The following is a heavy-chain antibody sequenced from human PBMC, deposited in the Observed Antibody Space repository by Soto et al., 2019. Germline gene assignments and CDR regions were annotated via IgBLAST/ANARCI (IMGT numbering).Heavy chain of an antibody. Sequence: PGGSLRLSCAASGFSFSNYARHWVRQAPGKGLEWVSTIKDSGDSTYYLDSVRGRFTISRDYSRNTLYLQMTSLRAEDTALYHCVKGGASYTSCWYANWGQGILVTVSS. CDR1: GFSFSNYA. CDR3: VKGGASYTSCWYAN. J-gene: IGHJ4*02. V-gene: IGHV3-23*01. CDR2: IKDSGDST. D-gene: IGHD6-13*01.